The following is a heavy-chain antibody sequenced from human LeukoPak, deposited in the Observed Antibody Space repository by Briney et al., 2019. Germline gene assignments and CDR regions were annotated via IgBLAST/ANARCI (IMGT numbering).Heavy chain of an antibody. D-gene: IGHD6-6*01. V-gene: IGHV1-2*02. CDR3: ARDVSSMSNWFDP. Sequence: ASVKVSCKASGYTFTGYYMHWVRQAPGQGLEWMGWINPNSGGTNYAQKFQGRVTMTRDTSISTAYMELRSLRSDDTAVYYCARDVSSMSNWFDPWGQGTLVTVSS. J-gene: IGHJ5*02. CDR1: GYTFTGYY. CDR2: INPNSGGT.